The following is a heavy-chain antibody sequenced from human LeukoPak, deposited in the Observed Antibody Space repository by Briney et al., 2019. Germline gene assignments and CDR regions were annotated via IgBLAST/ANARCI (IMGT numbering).Heavy chain of an antibody. Sequence: PSQTLSLTCTVSGGSISSGSYYWSWIRQPAGKGLEWIGRIYTSGSTNYNPSLKSRVTISVDTSKNQFSLKLSSVTAADTAVYYSAAYYPSGGYYYYYYMDVWGKGTTVTVSS. D-gene: IGHD2/OR15-2a*01. CDR2: IYTSGST. CDR3: AAYYPSGGYYYYYYMDV. CDR1: GGSISSGSYY. J-gene: IGHJ6*03. V-gene: IGHV4-61*02.